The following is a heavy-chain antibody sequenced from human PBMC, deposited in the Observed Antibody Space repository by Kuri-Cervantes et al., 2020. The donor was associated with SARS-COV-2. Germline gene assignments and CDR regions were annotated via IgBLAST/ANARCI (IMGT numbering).Heavy chain of an antibody. V-gene: IGHV4-59*01. Sequence: ESLKISCSVSGGSISSYYWSWIRQPPGKGLEWIGNTYFTGNTNYNPALGSRVTISIDTPKNQFSLMLGSLTAADTAVYYCARRFGDYGQFDYWGQGTLVTVSS. D-gene: IGHD2-21*01. J-gene: IGHJ4*02. CDR3: ARRFGDYGQFDY. CDR2: TYFTGNT. CDR1: GGSISSYY.